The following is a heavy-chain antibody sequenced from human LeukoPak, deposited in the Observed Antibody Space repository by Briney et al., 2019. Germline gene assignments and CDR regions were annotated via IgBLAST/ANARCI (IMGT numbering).Heavy chain of an antibody. CDR1: GFTFSSYA. D-gene: IGHD3-22*01. CDR2: ISGSGGST. V-gene: IGHV3-23*01. CDR3: AKAEDPASEYYDSRNVGADY. J-gene: IGHJ4*02. Sequence: GGSLRLSCAASGFTFSSYAMSWVRQAPGKGLEWVSAISGSGGSTYYADSVKGRFTISRDNSKNTLYLQMNSLRAEDAAVYYCAKAEDPASEYYDSRNVGADYWGQGTLVTVSS.